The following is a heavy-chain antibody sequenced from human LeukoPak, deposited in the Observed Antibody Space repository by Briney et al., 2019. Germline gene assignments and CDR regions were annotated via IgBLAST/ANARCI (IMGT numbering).Heavy chain of an antibody. CDR2: ISSSSSYI. V-gene: IGHV3-21*01. CDR1: GFTFSSYS. J-gene: IGHJ4*02. CDR3: ARDRTTVVNTYDY. Sequence: GGSLRPSCAASGFTFSSYSMNWVRQAPGKGLEWVSSISSSSSYIYYADSVKGRFTISRDNAKNSLYLQMNSLRAEDTAVYYCARDRTTVVNTYDYWGQGTLVTVSS. D-gene: IGHD4-23*01.